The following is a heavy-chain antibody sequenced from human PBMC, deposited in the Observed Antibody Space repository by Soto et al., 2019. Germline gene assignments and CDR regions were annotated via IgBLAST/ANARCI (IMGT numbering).Heavy chain of an antibody. CDR3: ARDRDCSGGSCYAGVWFDP. Sequence: QVQLVQSGAEVKKPGSSVKVSCKASGGTFSSYAISWVRQAPGQGLEWMGGIIPIFGTANYAQKFQGRVTITADESTSTAYMELSSLRSEDTAVYYCARDRDCSGGSCYAGVWFDPWGQGTLGTVSS. J-gene: IGHJ5*02. CDR2: IIPIFGTA. D-gene: IGHD2-15*01. CDR1: GGTFSSYA. V-gene: IGHV1-69*12.